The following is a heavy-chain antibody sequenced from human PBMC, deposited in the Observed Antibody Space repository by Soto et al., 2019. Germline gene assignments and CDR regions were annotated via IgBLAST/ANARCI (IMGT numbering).Heavy chain of an antibody. CDR3: ARGGDYYDSSGHAFDI. CDR2: IYYSGST. Sequence: SETLSLTCTVSGGSISCGDYYWSWIRQPPGKGLEWIGYIYYSGSTYYNPSLKSRVTISVDTSKNQFSLKLSSVTAADTAVYYCARGGDYYDSSGHAFDIWGQGTMVTVSS. J-gene: IGHJ3*02. CDR1: GGSISCGDYY. V-gene: IGHV4-30-4*01. D-gene: IGHD3-22*01.